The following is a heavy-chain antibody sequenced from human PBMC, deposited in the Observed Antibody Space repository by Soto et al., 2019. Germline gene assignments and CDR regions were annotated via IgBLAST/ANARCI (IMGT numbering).Heavy chain of an antibody. CDR3: ATDGVVTASPFDY. CDR2: ISTYNGNT. J-gene: IGHJ4*02. D-gene: IGHD2-21*02. CDR1: GYTFSKYG. Sequence: QVQLVQSGAEVKKPGASVKVSCKTSGYTFSKYGITWIRQAPGQGLEYMGWISTYNGNTDYAQKLQGRVTMTTDTSTNTAYLEPGSLRSDDTAVFYCATDGVVTASPFDYWGQGTLVTVSS. V-gene: IGHV1-18*01.